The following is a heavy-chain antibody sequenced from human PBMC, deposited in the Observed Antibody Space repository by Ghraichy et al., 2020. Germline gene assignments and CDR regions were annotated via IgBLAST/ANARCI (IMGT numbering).Heavy chain of an antibody. CDR1: GFTFSSYS. Sequence: GESLNISCEVSGFTFSSYSINWVRQAQGKGPEWISYITSSSRFISYADSVKGRFTISRDNAKNSLYLQMNSLRDEDTAVYYCARGSRVVRYYYYDAMDVWGQGTTVTVSS. CDR2: ITSSSRFI. CDR3: ARGSRVVRYYYYDAMDV. V-gene: IGHV3-48*02. D-gene: IGHD4-23*01. J-gene: IGHJ6*02.